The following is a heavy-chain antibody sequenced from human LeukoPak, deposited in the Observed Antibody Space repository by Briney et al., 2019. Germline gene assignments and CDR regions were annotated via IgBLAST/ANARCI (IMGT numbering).Heavy chain of an antibody. CDR1: GFTFSSYG. Sequence: PGRSLRLSCAASGFTFSSYGMSWVRQAPGKGLEWLSSISSSSSYIYYADSVKGRFTISRDNAKNSLYLQMNSLRAEDTAVYYCAREYSSGWYGYWGQGTLVTVSS. D-gene: IGHD6-19*01. CDR3: AREYSSGWYGY. CDR2: ISSSSSYI. V-gene: IGHV3-21*01. J-gene: IGHJ4*02.